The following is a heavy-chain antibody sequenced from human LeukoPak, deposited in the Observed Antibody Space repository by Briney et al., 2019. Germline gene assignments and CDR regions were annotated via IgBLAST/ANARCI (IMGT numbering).Heavy chain of an antibody. CDR3: AKGWTFYGSGSYSPSPFDY. D-gene: IGHD3-10*01. Sequence: GGSLRLSCAASEFTFSSYAMSWVRQAPGKGLEWVSAISGSGGSTYYADSVKGRFTISRDNSKNTLYLQMNSLRAEDTAVYYCAKGWTFYGSGSYSPSPFDYWGQGTLVTVSS. J-gene: IGHJ4*02. CDR1: EFTFSSYA. V-gene: IGHV3-23*01. CDR2: ISGSGGST.